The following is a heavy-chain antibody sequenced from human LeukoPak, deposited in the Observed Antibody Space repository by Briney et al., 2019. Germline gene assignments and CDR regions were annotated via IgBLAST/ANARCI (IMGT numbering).Heavy chain of an antibody. V-gene: IGHV4-59*12. J-gene: IGHJ6*03. CDR2: IYYSGST. CDR3: ARRGKWGGTTRYYYYYYMDV. D-gene: IGHD1-1*01. CDR1: DDSITMYY. Sequence: SETLSLTCSVSDDSITMYYWSWIRQPPGKGLEWIGYIYYSGSTNYNPSLKSRVTISVDTSKNQFSLKLSSVTAADTAVYYCARRGKWGGTTRYYYYYYMDVWGKGTTVTISS.